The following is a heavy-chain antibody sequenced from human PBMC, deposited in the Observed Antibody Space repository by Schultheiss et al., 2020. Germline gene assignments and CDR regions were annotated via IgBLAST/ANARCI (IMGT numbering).Heavy chain of an antibody. CDR3: ARGRLGAVSY. CDR1: GGSISSSSYY. CDR2: IYYSGST. J-gene: IGHJ4*02. Sequence: SETLSLTCTVSGGSISSSSYYWGWIRQPPGKGLEWIGSIYYSGSTYYNPSLKSRVTISVDTSKNQFSLQLSSVTAADTAVYYCARGRLGAVSYWGQGTLVTVSS. D-gene: IGHD2/OR15-2a*01. V-gene: IGHV4-39*01.